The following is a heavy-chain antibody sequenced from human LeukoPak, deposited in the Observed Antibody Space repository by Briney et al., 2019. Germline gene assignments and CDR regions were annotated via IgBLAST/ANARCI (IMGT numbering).Heavy chain of an antibody. V-gene: IGHV3-74*01. CDR3: ARASFGGAIDY. Sequence: GGSLILSCAASGFTFSSYWMHWVRQAPGKGLVWVSRINSDGSSTSYADSVKGRFTISRDNAKNTLYLQMNSLRAEDTAVYYCARASFGGAIDYWGQGTLVTVSS. CDR2: INSDGSST. CDR1: GFTFSSYW. D-gene: IGHD3-16*01. J-gene: IGHJ4*02.